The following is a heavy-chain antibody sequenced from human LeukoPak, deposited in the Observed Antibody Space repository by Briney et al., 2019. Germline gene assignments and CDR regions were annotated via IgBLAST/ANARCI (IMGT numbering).Heavy chain of an antibody. CDR3: ARRVRPNGFDP. D-gene: IGHD6-6*01. J-gene: IGHJ5*02. CDR1: GGSISSGGYY. Sequence: SETLSLTCTVSGGSISSGGYYWSWIRQHPGKGLEWIGYIYYSGSTNYNPSLKSRVTISVDTSKNQFSLKLSSVTAADTAVYYCARRVRPNGFDPWGQGTLVTVSS. CDR2: IYYSGST. V-gene: IGHV4-61*08.